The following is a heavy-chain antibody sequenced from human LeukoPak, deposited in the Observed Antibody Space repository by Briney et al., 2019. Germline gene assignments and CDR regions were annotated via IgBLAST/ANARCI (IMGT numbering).Heavy chain of an antibody. CDR3: AKDRDSGSLRWFDP. D-gene: IGHD1-26*01. CDR2: IKRDGSEK. CDR1: GFTISSYW. Sequence: GGSLRLSCAASGFTISSYWMSWVRQAPGKGLEWVANIKRDGSEKYYVDSVKGRFTISRDNAKNSLYLQMDSLRAEDMAIYYCAKDRDSGSLRWFDPWGQGTLVTVSS. V-gene: IGHV3-7*03. J-gene: IGHJ5*02.